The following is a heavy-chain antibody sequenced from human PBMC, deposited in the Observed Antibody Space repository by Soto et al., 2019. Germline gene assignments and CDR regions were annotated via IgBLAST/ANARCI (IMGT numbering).Heavy chain of an antibody. V-gene: IGHV3-23*01. CDR2: ISGSGGST. CDR1: GFTFSSYA. CDR3: ANDLFPDIVVVEGANPDWYFDL. J-gene: IGHJ2*01. D-gene: IGHD2-15*01. Sequence: GGSLRLSCAASGFTFSSYAMSWVRQAPRKGLEWVSAISGSGGSTYYADSGKGRFTISRDNSKNTLYLQMNSLRAEDTAVYYSANDLFPDIVVVEGANPDWYFDLWGRGTLVTVSS.